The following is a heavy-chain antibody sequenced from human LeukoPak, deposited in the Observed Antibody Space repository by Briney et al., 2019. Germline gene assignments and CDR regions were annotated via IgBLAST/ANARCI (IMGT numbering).Heavy chain of an antibody. CDR2: INHSGSN. CDR1: GGSFSGYY. CDR3: ARCRPLGYCSGGSCYSVGWYFDL. D-gene: IGHD2-15*01. V-gene: IGHV4-34*01. Sequence: SETLSLTCAVYGGSFSGYYWSWIRQPPGKGLEWIGEINHSGSNNYNPSLKSRVTISVDTSKNQFSLKLSSVTAADTDVYYCARCRPLGYCSGGSCYSVGWYFDLWGRGTLVTVSS. J-gene: IGHJ2*01.